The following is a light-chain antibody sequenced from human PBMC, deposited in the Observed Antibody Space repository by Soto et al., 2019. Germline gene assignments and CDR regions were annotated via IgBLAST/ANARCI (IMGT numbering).Light chain of an antibody. Sequence: QSALTQPASVSGSPGQSIAISCTGTSSDVGAYDYVSWYQQHPGKAPKLMIYDVSNRPSGVSNRFSGSKSANTASLTISGRQAEDEAYYYCTSYTSIGNEVFGTGAKLTVL. J-gene: IGLJ1*01. V-gene: IGLV2-14*01. CDR1: SSDVGAYDY. CDR2: DVS. CDR3: TSYTSIGNEV.